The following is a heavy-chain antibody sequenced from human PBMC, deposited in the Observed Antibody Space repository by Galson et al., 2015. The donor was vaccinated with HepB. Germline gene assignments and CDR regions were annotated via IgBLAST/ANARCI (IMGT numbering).Heavy chain of an antibody. Sequence: QSGAEVKKPGESLKISCKGSGYSFSTYWIGWVRQMPGRGLEWMGIIYPGDSDTRYSPSFQGQVTISVDKSISTAYLQWSSLKASDTAMYYCARGGDTAMVLYYSDYWGQGTLVTVSP. CDR2: IYPGDSDT. J-gene: IGHJ4*02. CDR3: ARGGDTAMVLYYSDY. D-gene: IGHD5-18*01. CDR1: GYSFSTYW. V-gene: IGHV5-51*01.